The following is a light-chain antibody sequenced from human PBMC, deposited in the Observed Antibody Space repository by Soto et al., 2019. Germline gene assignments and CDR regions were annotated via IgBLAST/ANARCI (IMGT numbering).Light chain of an antibody. Sequence: IVMTQTPLSLSGTPGQPASISFNSSQSLLQSDGKTYFYWYLQKPGQSPQLLIYLGSNRASGVPDRFSGSGSGTDFTLKISRVEAEDVGVYYCMQALQTPITFGQGTRLEIK. CDR1: QSLLQSDGKTY. CDR3: MQALQTPIT. J-gene: IGKJ5*01. CDR2: LGS. V-gene: IGKV2-28*01.